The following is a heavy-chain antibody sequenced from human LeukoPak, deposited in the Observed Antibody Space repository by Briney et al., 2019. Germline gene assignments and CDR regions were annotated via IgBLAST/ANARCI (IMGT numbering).Heavy chain of an antibody. CDR1: GFTFSSYA. CDR3: ASSFSGSYGDY. J-gene: IGHJ4*02. V-gene: IGHV3-23*01. D-gene: IGHD1-26*01. CDR2: ISGSGGST. Sequence: GGSLRLSCAASGFTFSSYAMSWVRQAPGKGLEWVSAISGSGGSTYYADSVRGRFTISRDNSKNTVYLQMNRLRAEDTAMHYCASSFSGSYGDYWGQGTLVTVSS.